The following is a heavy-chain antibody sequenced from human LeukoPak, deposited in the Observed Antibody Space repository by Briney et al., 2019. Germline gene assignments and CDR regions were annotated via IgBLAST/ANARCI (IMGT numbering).Heavy chain of an antibody. CDR3: AKPYGDYTGYVDY. D-gene: IGHD4-17*01. J-gene: IGHJ4*02. V-gene: IGHV3-30*18. Sequence: GGSLRLSCAASGFTFSSYGMHWVRQAPGKGLEWVAVISYDGSNKYYADSVKGRFTISRDNSKNTLYQQMNSLRAEDTAVYYCAKPYGDYTGYVDYWGQGTLVTVSS. CDR2: ISYDGSNK. CDR1: GFTFSSYG.